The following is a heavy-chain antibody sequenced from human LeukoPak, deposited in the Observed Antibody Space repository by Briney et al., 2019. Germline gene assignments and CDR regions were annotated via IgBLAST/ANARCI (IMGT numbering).Heavy chain of an antibody. J-gene: IGHJ4*02. Sequence: SETLSLTCTVSGGSISSSSYYWGWIRQPPGKGLEWIGSIYYSGSTYYHPSLKSRVTISVDTSKNQFSLKLSSVTAADTAVYYCARHVASWIQLYYFDYWGQGTLVTVSS. CDR3: ARHVASWIQLYYFDY. D-gene: IGHD5-18*01. CDR1: GGSISSSSYY. CDR2: IYYSGST. V-gene: IGHV4-39*01.